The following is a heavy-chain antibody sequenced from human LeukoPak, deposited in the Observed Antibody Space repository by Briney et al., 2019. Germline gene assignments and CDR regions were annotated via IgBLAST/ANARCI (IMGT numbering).Heavy chain of an antibody. J-gene: IGHJ4*02. V-gene: IGHV1-18*01. CDR3: TRGAGPHCNGDCWPLDS. CDR2: VSAYNGNT. CDR1: GYTFRNYG. D-gene: IGHD2-21*02. Sequence: ASVKVSCKASGYTFRNYGISWVRQAPGQGLEWMGWVSAYNGNTNYAQKFQGRVTMTTHTSTATAFIELRSLRSDDTAVYYCTRGAGPHCNGDCWPLDSWGQGTLVTVST.